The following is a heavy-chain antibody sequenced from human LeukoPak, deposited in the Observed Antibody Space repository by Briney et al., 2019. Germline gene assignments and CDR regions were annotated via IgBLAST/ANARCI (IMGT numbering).Heavy chain of an antibody. Sequence: SQTLSLTCTVSGGAIASGGYSWNWIRQPPGKGLEWIGCIYDRGPAYYNPSLKSRFTISVDRPKNQFFLTVTSLTAADTAVYYCARSRQASGLFSSWGQGAPVFVSS. CDR3: ARSRQASGLFSS. J-gene: IGHJ5*02. CDR1: GGAIASGGYS. V-gene: IGHV4-30-2*01. CDR2: IYDRGPA. D-gene: IGHD3-10*01.